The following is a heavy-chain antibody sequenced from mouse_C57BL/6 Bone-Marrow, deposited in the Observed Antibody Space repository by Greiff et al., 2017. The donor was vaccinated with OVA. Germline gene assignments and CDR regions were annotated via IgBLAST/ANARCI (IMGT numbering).Heavy chain of an antibody. D-gene: IGHD3-2*02. J-gene: IGHJ2*01. V-gene: IGHV1-66*01. CDR3: ARKSLRPYFDY. CDR2: IYPGSGNT. CDR1: GYSFTSYY. Sequence: QVQLQQSGPELVKPGASVKISCKASGYSFTSYYIHWVKQRPGQGLEWIGWIYPGSGNTKYNEKFKGKATLTADTSSSTAYMQLSSLTSEDSAVYYCARKSLRPYFDYWGQGTTLTVSS.